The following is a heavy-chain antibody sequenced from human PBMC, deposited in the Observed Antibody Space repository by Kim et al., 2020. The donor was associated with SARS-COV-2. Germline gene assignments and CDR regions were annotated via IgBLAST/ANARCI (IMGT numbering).Heavy chain of an antibody. CDR3: ARTKLAAPTKPNY. CDR2: ISGSGGST. V-gene: IGHV3-23*01. CDR1: GFTFSSYA. Sequence: GGSLRLSCAASGFTFSSYAMSWVRQAPGKGLEWVSAISGSGGSTYYADSVKGRFTISRDNSKNTRYLQMNSLRAEDTAVYYCARTKLAAPTKPNYWGQGTLVTVSS. D-gene: IGHD1-7*01. J-gene: IGHJ4*02.